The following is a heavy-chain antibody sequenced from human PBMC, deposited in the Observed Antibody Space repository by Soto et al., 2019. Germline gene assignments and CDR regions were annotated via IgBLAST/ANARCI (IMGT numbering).Heavy chain of an antibody. J-gene: IGHJ4*02. CDR3: ATGYCSSTGCYEVSGVFDY. D-gene: IGHD2-2*03. CDR1: GGTFSSYT. Sequence: QVQLVQSGAEVKKPGSSVKVSCKASGGTFSSYTISWVRQAPGQGLEWMGRIIPILGIANYAQKFQGRVTITANKSTSTAYMELSSLRSEDTAVYYCATGYCSSTGCYEVSGVFDYWGQGTLVTVSS. V-gene: IGHV1-69*02. CDR2: IIPILGIA.